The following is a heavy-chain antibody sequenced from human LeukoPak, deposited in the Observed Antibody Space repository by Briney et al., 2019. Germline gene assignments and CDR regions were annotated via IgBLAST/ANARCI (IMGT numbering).Heavy chain of an antibody. J-gene: IGHJ3*02. D-gene: IGHD1-20*01. Sequence: SETLSLTCTVSGGSVSSSSYFWSWIRQPPVKGLEWIGYIYYSGSTNYNPSLKSRVTISVDTSKNQFSLKLSSVTAADTAVYYCARGRYNWNPQLDDAFDIWGQGTMVTVSS. CDR1: GGSVSSSSYF. CDR3: ARGRYNWNPQLDDAFDI. V-gene: IGHV4-61*01. CDR2: IYYSGST.